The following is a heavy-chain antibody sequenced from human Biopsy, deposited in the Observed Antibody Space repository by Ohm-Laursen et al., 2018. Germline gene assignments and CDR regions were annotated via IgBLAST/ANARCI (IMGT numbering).Heavy chain of an antibody. CDR2: INPNSGAT. D-gene: IGHD1-1*01. V-gene: IGHV1-2*02. CDR3: ATNIRGGELEPWKGHYYGMDV. Sequence: VSSVKVSCKASGYTFTDYYIHWVRQVPGQGLEWIGWINPNSGATNSAQNFQGRVTMTADTSTDTAYMEMSGLRSDDTAVYYCATNIRGGELEPWKGHYYGMDVWGQGTSVTVSS. CDR1: GYTFTDYY. J-gene: IGHJ6*02.